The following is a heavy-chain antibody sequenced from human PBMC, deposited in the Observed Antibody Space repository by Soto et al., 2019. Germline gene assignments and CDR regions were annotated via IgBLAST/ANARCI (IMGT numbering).Heavy chain of an antibody. D-gene: IGHD2-2*01. CDR3: ARDQGVIVVPNVYYYYGMDV. V-gene: IGHV1-69*13. CDR2: IIPIFGTA. J-gene: IGHJ6*02. CDR1: GGTFSSYA. Sequence: ASVKVSCKASGGTFSSYAISWVRQAPGQGLEWMGGIIPIFGTANYAQKFQGRVTITADESTSTAYMELSSLRSEDTAVYYCARDQGVIVVPNVYYYYGMDVWGQGTTVTVSS.